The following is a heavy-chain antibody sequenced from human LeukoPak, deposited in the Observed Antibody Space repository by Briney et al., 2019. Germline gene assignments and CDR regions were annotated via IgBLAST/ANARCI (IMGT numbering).Heavy chain of an antibody. Sequence: PGGSLRLSCVASGFTFSSYWMNWVRQAPGKGLEWVSGLSGSGGSTDYADSVKGRFTVSRDNSKNTLFLQMNSLRAEDTAIYYCAKERDYGPADYWGQGTLVTVSS. CDR2: LSGSGGST. CDR3: AKERDYGPADY. V-gene: IGHV3-23*01. CDR1: GFTFSSYW. D-gene: IGHD4/OR15-4a*01. J-gene: IGHJ4*02.